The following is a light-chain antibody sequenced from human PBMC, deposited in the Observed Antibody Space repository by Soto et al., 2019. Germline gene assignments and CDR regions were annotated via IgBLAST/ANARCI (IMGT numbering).Light chain of an antibody. CDR2: KAS. V-gene: IGKV1-5*03. CDR3: QQYNSYSRT. CDR1: QSINSW. J-gene: IGKJ1*01. Sequence: DIQMTQSPSTLSASVGDRVTITCRASQSINSWLAWYQQKPGKAPKLLIYKASSLESGVPSRFSGSGSGTEFTLTISSLQPDALATYYCQQYNSYSRTFGEGTKVEIK.